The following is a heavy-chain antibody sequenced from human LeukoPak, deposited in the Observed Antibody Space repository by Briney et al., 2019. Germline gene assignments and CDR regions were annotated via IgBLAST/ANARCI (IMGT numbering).Heavy chain of an antibody. Sequence: GGSLRLSCAASGFTFSSYWMHWVRQTPGKGLVWVSHINSDGSSTTYADSVKGRFTISRDNAKNTLYLQMNSLRAEDTAVYYCARVRSAAAVDYWGQGTLVTVSS. CDR2: INSDGSST. J-gene: IGHJ4*02. V-gene: IGHV3-74*03. CDR3: ARVRSAAAVDY. CDR1: GFTFSSYW.